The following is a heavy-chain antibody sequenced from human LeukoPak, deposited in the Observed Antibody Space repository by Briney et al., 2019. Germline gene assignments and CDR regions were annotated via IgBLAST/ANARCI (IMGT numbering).Heavy chain of an antibody. V-gene: IGHV3-11*04. CDR3: ARDLRDYDFWSGYYTSFDP. Sequence: GGSLRLSCAASGFTFSDYYMSWIRQAPGKGLEWVSYISSSSSTIYYADSVKGRFTISRDNAKNSLYLQMNSLRAEDTAVYYCARDLRDYDFWSGYYTSFDPWGQGTLVTVSS. D-gene: IGHD3-3*01. CDR1: GFTFSDYY. CDR2: ISSSSSTI. J-gene: IGHJ5*02.